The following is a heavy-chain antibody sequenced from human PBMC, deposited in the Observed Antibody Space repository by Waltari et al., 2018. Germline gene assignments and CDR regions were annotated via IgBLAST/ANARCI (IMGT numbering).Heavy chain of an antibody. CDR3: ARGRYSYGSPYPYFDY. Sequence: QVQLQESGPGLVKPSETLSLTCTVSGGSISSHYWSGIRQPPGKGLEWIGYIYYSGSTNYNPSLKSRVTISVDTSKNQFSLKLSSVTAADTAMYYCARGRYSYGSPYPYFDYWGQGTLVTVSS. J-gene: IGHJ4*02. CDR1: GGSISSHY. V-gene: IGHV4-59*11. CDR2: IYYSGST. D-gene: IGHD5-18*01.